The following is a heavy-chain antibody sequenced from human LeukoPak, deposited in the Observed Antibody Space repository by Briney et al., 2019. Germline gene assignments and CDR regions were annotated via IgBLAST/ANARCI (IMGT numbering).Heavy chain of an antibody. CDR3: AKDIAAGGAHYDILTGRSSYYYYGMDV. CDR2: INSDGSST. V-gene: IGHV3-74*01. CDR1: GFTFSSYW. J-gene: IGHJ6*02. D-gene: IGHD3-9*01. Sequence: GGSLRLSCAASGFTFSSYWMYWVRQAPGKGLVWVSRINSDGSSTSYADSVKGRFTISRDNAKNSLYLQMNSLRAEDTALYYCAKDIAAGGAHYDILTGRSSYYYYGMDVWGQGTTVTVSS.